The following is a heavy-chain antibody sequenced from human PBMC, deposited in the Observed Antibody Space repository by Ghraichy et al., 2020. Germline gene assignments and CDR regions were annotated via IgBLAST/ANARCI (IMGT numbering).Heavy chain of an antibody. J-gene: IGHJ6*02. V-gene: IGHV6-1*01. Sequence: SQTLSLTCAISGDSLSNNQTAWHLIRHSPSRGLEWLGRTYFRSKWFNDYADSVRGRITISPDAAKNTFSLQLDSVTPEDTALYYCARVTRAYSYYFYPMDVWGQGTTVTVSS. CDR2: TYFRSKWFN. CDR3: ARVTRAYSYYFYPMDV. CDR1: GDSLSNNQTA.